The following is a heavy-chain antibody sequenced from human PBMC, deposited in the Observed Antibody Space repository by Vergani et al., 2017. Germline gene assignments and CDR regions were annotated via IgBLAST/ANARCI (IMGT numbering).Heavy chain of an antibody. CDR3: ARGKWIYCSSTSCPGYYYMDV. Sequence: EVQLVESGGGLVQPGGSLRLSCAASGFTFSSYWMHWVRQAPGKGLVWVSRINSDGSSTSYADSVKGRFTISRDNAKNTLYLQMNRLRAEDTAVYYCARGKWIYCSSTSCPGYYYMDVWGKGTTVTVSS. D-gene: IGHD2-2*01. J-gene: IGHJ6*03. CDR2: INSDGSST. CDR1: GFTFSSYW. V-gene: IGHV3-74*01.